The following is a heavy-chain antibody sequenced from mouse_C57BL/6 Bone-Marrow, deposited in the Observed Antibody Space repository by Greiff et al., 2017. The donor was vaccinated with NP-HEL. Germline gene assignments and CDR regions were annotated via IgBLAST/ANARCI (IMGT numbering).Heavy chain of an antibody. V-gene: IGHV1-63*01. Sequence: QVQLKESGAELVRPGPSVKMSCKASGYTFTNYWIGWAKQRPGHGLEWIGDIYPGGGYTNYNEKFKGKATLTADKSSSTAYMQFSSLTSEDSAIYYCARSDGSSLDYWGQGTTLTVSS. CDR3: ARSDGSSLDY. CDR1: GYTFTNYW. D-gene: IGHD1-1*01. J-gene: IGHJ2*01. CDR2: IYPGGGYT.